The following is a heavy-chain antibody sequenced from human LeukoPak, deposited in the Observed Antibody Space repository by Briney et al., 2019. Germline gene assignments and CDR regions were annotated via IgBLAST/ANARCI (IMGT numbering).Heavy chain of an antibody. CDR2: ISGSGGST. D-gene: IGHD3-10*01. J-gene: IGHJ4*02. CDR3: AKAKNSSEYYYGSGNDY. Sequence: QAGGSLRLSCAAAGFTFSSYAMSWVRQAPGKGLDWVSAISGSGGSTYYADSVKGRFTISRDNSKNTLYLQMNSLRAEDTAVYYCAKAKNSSEYYYGSGNDYWGQGTLVTVSS. V-gene: IGHV3-23*01. CDR1: GFTFSSYA.